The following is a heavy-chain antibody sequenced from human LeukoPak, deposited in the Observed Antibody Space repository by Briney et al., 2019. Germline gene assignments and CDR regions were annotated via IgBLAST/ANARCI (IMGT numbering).Heavy chain of an antibody. CDR2: ITYDGSTE. D-gene: IGHD3-3*01. J-gene: IGHJ4*02. CDR1: GFTFSSYA. CDR3: AREKRGGYYPGY. V-gene: IGHV3-30-3*01. Sequence: PGRSLRLSCAASGFTFSSYAMHWVRQAPGKGLEWAASITYDGSTENYADSVKGRFTISRDNSKNTLYLGMNSLGPEDTAIYYCAREKRGGYYPGYWGQGTLVTVSS.